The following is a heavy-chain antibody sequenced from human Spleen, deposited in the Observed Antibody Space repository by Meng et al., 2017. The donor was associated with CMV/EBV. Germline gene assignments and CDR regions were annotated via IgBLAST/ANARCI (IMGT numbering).Heavy chain of an antibody. V-gene: IGHV3-23*01. CDR2: ISGDAGST. CDR1: GFTFRNYA. D-gene: IGHD2-2*02. J-gene: IGHJ4*02. Sequence: GESLKISCAASGFTFRNYAMSWVRQAPGKGLEWVSLISGDAGSTFYADSVKGRFTISRDNSKDTLYLQMNSLRAEDTAVYYCARGGLGYCSSTSCYNGYWGQGTLVTVSS. CDR3: ARGGLGYCSSTSCYNGY.